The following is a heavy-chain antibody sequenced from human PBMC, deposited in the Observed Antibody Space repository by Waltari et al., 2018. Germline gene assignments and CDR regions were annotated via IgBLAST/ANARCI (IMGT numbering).Heavy chain of an antibody. CDR1: GFTFTNYP. Sequence: QVQLMQSEAEVKKPGASVKVSCKASGFTFTNYPVPWVRQAPGQRLEWMGWINADNVNTKYSQRFQGRVTITRDTSASTAYMELSSLRSEDTAVYYCACNVYYYDSSGYYPLDTFAIWGQGTMVTVSS. D-gene: IGHD3-22*01. CDR2: INADNVNT. V-gene: IGHV1-3*01. J-gene: IGHJ3*02. CDR3: ACNVYYYDSSGYYPLDTFAI.